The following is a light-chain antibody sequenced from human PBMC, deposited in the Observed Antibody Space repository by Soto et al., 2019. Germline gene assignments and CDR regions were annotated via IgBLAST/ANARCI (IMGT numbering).Light chain of an antibody. Sequence: DVQMTQSPSSLSAFVGDRVTTTCRASQGIAPSLAWFQQKPGKVHKLLIYATSTLQSGVPSRFSGSGSGTDFTLTVTSLQPEDVGTYYCQKNNSAPLTFGGGTKVEI. J-gene: IGKJ4*01. V-gene: IGKV1-27*01. CDR2: ATS. CDR3: QKNNSAPLT. CDR1: QGIAPS.